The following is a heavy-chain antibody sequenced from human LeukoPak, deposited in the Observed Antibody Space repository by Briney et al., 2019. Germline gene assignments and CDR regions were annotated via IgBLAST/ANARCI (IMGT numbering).Heavy chain of an antibody. CDR2: IKKDGSQK. V-gene: IGHV3-7*03. CDR3: ARVGWELLNLHFDP. J-gene: IGHJ5*02. CDR1: GFTFSNAY. Sequence: PGGSLRLSSAASGFTFSNAYMNWVRQAPGKGPEWVASIKKDGSQKYYVDSVKGRFTISRDNAQNSLYLEMSSLSVEDTAIYSCARVGWELLNLHFDPWGQGTLVTVSS. D-gene: IGHD1-26*01.